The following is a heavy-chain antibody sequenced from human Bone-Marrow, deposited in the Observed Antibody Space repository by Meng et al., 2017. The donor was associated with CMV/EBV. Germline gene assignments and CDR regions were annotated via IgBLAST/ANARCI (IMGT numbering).Heavy chain of an antibody. D-gene: IGHD4-17*01. V-gene: IGHV3-15*01. J-gene: IGHJ3*02. CDR3: RGRYGDAFDI. CDR2: IKTKTEGGTT. CDR1: GFTLRNAW. Sequence: GGSLRPSGAAPGFTLRNAWTTWVRQAPGKGLEWVGRIKTKTEGGTTDYAAPVKGRFTISRDDSKNTLYLQMNSLKTEDTAVYYCRGRYGDAFDIWGQGTMVTVSS.